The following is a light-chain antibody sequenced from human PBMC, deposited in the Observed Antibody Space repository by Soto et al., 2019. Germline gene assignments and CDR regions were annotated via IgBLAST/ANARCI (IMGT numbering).Light chain of an antibody. CDR2: GAS. Sequence: EIVLTQSPGPLSLSPGERATLSCRASQSVSSSYLAWYQQKPGQAPRLLIYGASSRATGIPDRFSGSGSGTDFTLTISRLEPEDFAVYYCQQYGSSPGLTFGPGTKVDIK. V-gene: IGKV3-20*01. CDR3: QQYGSSPGLT. CDR1: QSVSSSY. J-gene: IGKJ3*01.